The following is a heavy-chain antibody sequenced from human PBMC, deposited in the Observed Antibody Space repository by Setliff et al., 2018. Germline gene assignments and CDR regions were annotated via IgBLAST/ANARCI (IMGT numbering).Heavy chain of an antibody. D-gene: IGHD3-9*01. J-gene: IGHJ6*03. V-gene: IGHV1-69*13. CDR1: RYTFNSYA. CDR3: GSREDILTGYSPYYYYYMDV. Sequence: SVKVSCKASRYTFNSYAMNWVRQAPGQGLEWMGGIIPNFGTTSYAQKFQGRVTITADESTSTAYMELSSLRSEDTAVYYCGSREDILTGYSPYYYYYMDVWGKGTTVTVSS. CDR2: IIPNFGTT.